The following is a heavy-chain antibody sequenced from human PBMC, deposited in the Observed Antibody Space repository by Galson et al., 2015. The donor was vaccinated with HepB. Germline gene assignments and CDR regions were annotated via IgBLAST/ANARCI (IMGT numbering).Heavy chain of an antibody. J-gene: IGHJ3*01. V-gene: IGHV1-18*01. D-gene: IGHD3-22*01. CDR2: ISSYSGNT. Sequence: SVKVSCKASGYTFSTYGLNWVRQAPGQGLEWMGWISSYSGNTNYGQKFQGIVTMTTETSTSTAFMELMRLTSDDTAVYYCARGCLTYYYDSSGPDDAFDLWGQGTMVTVSS. CDR1: GYTFSTYG. CDR3: ARGCLTYYYDSSGPDDAFDL.